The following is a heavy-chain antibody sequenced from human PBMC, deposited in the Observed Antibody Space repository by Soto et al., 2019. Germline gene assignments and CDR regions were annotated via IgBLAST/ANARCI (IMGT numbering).Heavy chain of an antibody. J-gene: IGHJ4*01. CDR1: GFSFTTSGVG. D-gene: IGHD2-15*01. Sequence: QIILKESGPTLVEPTQTLTLTCTFSGFSFTTSGVGVGWIRQPPGKALEWLALMYWDDDKRYSPSLRTKLTSTKRASKHRVALKMTHMDPVDTATYYCAQSRDDSTLIGFAYWGHGTLVTVSS. CDR3: AQSRDDSTLIGFAY. CDR2: MYWDDDK. V-gene: IGHV2-5*02.